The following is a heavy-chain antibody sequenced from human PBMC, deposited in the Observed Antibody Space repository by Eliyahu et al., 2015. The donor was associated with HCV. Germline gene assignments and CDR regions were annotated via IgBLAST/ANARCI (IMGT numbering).Heavy chain of an antibody. CDR3: ARDSTIFGVVRPPPRYFDY. J-gene: IGHJ4*02. V-gene: IGHV1-18*01. Sequence: QVQLVQSGAEVKKPGASVKVSCKASGYTFISYGISWVRQAPGQGLEWMGWISAYNGNTNYAQKLQGRVTMTTDTSTSTAYMELRSLRSDDTAVYYCARDSTIFGVVRPPPRYFDYWGQGTLVTVSS. D-gene: IGHD3-3*01. CDR1: GYTFISYG. CDR2: ISAYNGNT.